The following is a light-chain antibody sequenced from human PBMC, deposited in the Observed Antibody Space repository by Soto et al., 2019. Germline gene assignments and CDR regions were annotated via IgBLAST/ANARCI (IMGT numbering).Light chain of an antibody. CDR1: QTVRHTY. J-gene: IGKJ1*01. V-gene: IGKV3-20*01. CDR3: QQYGSSPRT. Sequence: EFVLTQSPGTLSLSPGDRATLSCRASQTVRHTYLDGYQQNPGKAQRLLSDGASSRATGIPDRVGGSGSGTEFTLTISRLETEDFAVYYCQQYGSSPRTFGQGTKVDIK. CDR2: GAS.